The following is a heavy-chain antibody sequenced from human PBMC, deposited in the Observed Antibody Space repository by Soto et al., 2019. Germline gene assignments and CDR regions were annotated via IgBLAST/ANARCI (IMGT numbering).Heavy chain of an antibody. D-gene: IGHD3-10*01. Sequence: SETLSLTCTVSGGSISSSSYYWGWIRQPPGKGLEWIGSIYYSGSTYYNPSLKSRVTISVDTSKNQFSLKLSSVTAADTAVYYCARLRETYYYGSGRKENWFDPWGQGTLVTVSS. V-gene: IGHV4-39*01. CDR2: IYYSGST. CDR3: ARLRETYYYGSGRKENWFDP. CDR1: GGSISSSSYY. J-gene: IGHJ5*02.